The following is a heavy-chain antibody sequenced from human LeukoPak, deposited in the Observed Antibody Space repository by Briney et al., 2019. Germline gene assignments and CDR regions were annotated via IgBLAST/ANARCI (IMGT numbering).Heavy chain of an antibody. CDR3: ARDAPYSGYDPYNLFDY. CDR1: GFTFSSYW. J-gene: IGHJ4*02. V-gene: IGHV3-7*01. Sequence: GGTLRLSCAASGFTFSSYWMSWVRQAPGKGLEWVANKKQDGSEKYSVDSVKGRFTISRDNAKNSLYLQMNSLRAEDTAVYYCARDAPYSGYDPYNLFDYWGQGTLVTVSS. CDR2: KKQDGSEK. D-gene: IGHD5-12*01.